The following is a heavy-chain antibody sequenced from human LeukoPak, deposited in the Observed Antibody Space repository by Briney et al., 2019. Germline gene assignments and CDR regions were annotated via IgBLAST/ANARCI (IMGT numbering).Heavy chain of an antibody. CDR1: GFTFSSYG. D-gene: IGHD5-12*01. Sequence: QPGGSLRLSCAASGFTFSSYGMNWVRQAPGKGLEWVSYISSSGSTIYYAVSVKGRFTISRDNAKNSLYLQMNSLGAEDTAVYYCARFASIDYFDYWGQGTLVTVSS. V-gene: IGHV3-48*03. CDR3: ARFASIDYFDY. CDR2: ISSSGSTI. J-gene: IGHJ4*02.